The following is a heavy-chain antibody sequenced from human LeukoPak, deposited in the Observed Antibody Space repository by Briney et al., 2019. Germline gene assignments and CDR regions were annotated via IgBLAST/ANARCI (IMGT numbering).Heavy chain of an antibody. CDR1: GGSISGSY. CDR2: MYNSGST. CDR3: ARGIESYGDYGY. D-gene: IGHD4-17*01. Sequence: SETLSLTCTVSGGSISGSYWNWVRQPPGKGLEWIAYMYNSGSTNYHPSLKSRVTISIDTSKNQFSLKLSSLTAADAAIYYCARGIESYGDYGYWGQGILVTVSS. J-gene: IGHJ4*02. V-gene: IGHV4-59*01.